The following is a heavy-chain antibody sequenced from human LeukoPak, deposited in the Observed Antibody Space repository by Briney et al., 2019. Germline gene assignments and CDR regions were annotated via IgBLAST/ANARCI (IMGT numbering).Heavy chain of an antibody. J-gene: IGHJ4*02. CDR1: GGSFSGYY. V-gene: IGHV4-34*01. CDR3: ARASGKILDY. Sequence: PSETLSLTCAVYGGSFSGYYWSWIRQPPGKGLEWIGEINHSGSTNYNPPLKSRVTISVDTSKNQFSLKLSSVTAADTAVYYCARASGKILDYWGQGTLVTVSS. D-gene: IGHD3-10*01. CDR2: INHSGST.